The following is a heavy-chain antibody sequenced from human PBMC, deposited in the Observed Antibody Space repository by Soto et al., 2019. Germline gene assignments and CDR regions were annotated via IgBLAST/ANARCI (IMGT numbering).Heavy chain of an antibody. V-gene: IGHV1-18*01. CDR2: ISAYNGNT. J-gene: IGHJ3*02. CDR3: ARDLILGWSGKGAFDI. Sequence: ASVKVSFKASGYTFTSYGISWVRQAPGQGLEWMGWISAYNGNTNYAQKLQGRVTMTTDTSTSTAYMELRSLRSDDTAVYYCARDLILGWSGKGAFDIWGQGTMVTVSS. CDR1: GYTFTSYG. D-gene: IGHD3-3*01.